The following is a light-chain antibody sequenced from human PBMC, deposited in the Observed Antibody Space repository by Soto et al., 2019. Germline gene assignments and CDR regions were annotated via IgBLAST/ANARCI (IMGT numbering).Light chain of an antibody. CDR2: EVS. J-gene: IGLJ3*02. CDR3: AAWGASLNGWV. V-gene: IGLV2-14*01. CDR1: SSDVGGHDY. Sequence: QSALTQPASVSGSPGQSITISCNGTSSDVGGHDYVSWYQQHPGKAPKLTIFEVSNRPSGVSNRFSGSKSGNTASLTISGLQAEDEADYYCAAWGASLNGWVFGGGTKLTVL.